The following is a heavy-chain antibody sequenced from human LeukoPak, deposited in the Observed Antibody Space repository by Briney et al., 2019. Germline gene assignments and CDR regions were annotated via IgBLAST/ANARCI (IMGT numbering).Heavy chain of an antibody. V-gene: IGHV1-2*02. CDR3: ASVYYYDSSGLYYFDY. CDR2: INPKNGDT. J-gene: IGHJ4*02. Sequence: ASVKVSCKASGYIFKDYYIHWMRQAPGQGLEWMGWINPKNGDTNYAQKFQGRVTMTRDTSISTVYMELNRLTSDDTDLYYCASVYYYDSSGLYYFDYWGQGTLVTVSS. D-gene: IGHD3-22*01. CDR1: GYIFKDYY.